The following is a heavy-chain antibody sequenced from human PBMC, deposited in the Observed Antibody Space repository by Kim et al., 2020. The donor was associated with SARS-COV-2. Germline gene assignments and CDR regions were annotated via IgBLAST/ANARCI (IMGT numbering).Heavy chain of an antibody. D-gene: IGHD3-16*01. CDR1: GFTFSSYA. CDR3: ANEYGVRGEVFDY. J-gene: IGHJ4*02. Sequence: GGSLRLSCAASGFTFSSYAMSWVRQAPGKGLEWVSAISGSGGSTYYADSVKGRFTISRDNSENTLYLQMNSLRAEDTAVYYCANEYGVRGEVFDYWGQGTLVTVSS. CDR2: ISGSGGST. V-gene: IGHV3-23*01.